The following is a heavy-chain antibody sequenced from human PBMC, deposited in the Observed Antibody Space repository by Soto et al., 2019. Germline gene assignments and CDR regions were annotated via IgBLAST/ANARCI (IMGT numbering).Heavy chain of an antibody. CDR3: ARSIDP. J-gene: IGHJ5*02. Sequence: QVQLQESGPGLVKPSQTLSLTCTVSGGSISSGGYYWSWIRQHPGKGLEWIGYIYYRGSNYYNPSPKSRVTTPEDTSKSQFSLKLSSVTAAGTAVSYCARSIDPWGRGTLGTVSS. CDR1: GGSISSGGYY. V-gene: IGHV4-31*03. CDR2: IYYRGSN.